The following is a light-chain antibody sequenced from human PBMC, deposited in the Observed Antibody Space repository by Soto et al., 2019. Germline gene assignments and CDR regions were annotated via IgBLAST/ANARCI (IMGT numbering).Light chain of an antibody. CDR3: ATWDDSLNGWV. J-gene: IGLJ3*02. CDR2: SNN. V-gene: IGLV1-44*01. Sequence: QSVLTQPPSASGTPGQRVTISCFGSSSNIGSNAVSWYQQLPGTAPKVLIYSNNQRPSGVPDRFSGSKSGTSASLAISGLQSEDDADYYCATWDDSLNGWVFGGGTKLTVL. CDR1: SSNIGSNA.